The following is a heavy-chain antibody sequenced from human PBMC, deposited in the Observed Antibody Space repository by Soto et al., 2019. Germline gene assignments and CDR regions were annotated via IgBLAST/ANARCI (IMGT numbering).Heavy chain of an antibody. CDR3: AGFFGYPRAEEGMDV. V-gene: IGHV3-30-3*01. CDR1: GFTFSSYA. J-gene: IGHJ6*02. D-gene: IGHD3-16*01. CDR2: ISYDGSNK. Sequence: GGSLRLSCAASGFTFSSYAMHWVRQAPGKGLEWVAVISYDGSNKYYADSVKGRFTISRDNSKNTLYLQMNSLRAEDTAVYYCAGFFGYPRAEEGMDVWGQGTTVTVSS.